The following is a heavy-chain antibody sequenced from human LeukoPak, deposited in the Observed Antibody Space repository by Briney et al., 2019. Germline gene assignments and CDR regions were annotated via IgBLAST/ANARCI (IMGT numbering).Heavy chain of an antibody. CDR3: ARDRLEGNYYDSSGYQTFDY. V-gene: IGHV1-2*06. D-gene: IGHD3-22*01. J-gene: IGHJ4*02. CDR2: INPNSGGT. Sequence: GASVKVSCKASGYTFTGYYMHWVRQAPGQGLEWMGRINPNSGGTNYAQKFQGRVTMTRDTSISTAYMELSRLRSDGTAVYYCARDRLEGNYYDSSGYQTFDYWGQGTLVTVSS. CDR1: GYTFTGYY.